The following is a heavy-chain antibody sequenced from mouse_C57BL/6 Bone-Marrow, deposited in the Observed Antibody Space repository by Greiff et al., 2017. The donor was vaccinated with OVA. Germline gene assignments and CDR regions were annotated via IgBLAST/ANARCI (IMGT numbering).Heavy chain of an antibody. V-gene: IGHV1-72*01. J-gene: IGHJ3*01. D-gene: IGHD1-3*01. Sequence: QVQLQQPGAELVKPGASVKLSCKASGYTFTSYWMHWVKQRPGRGLEWIGCIDPNSGGTKYNEKFKNKATLTVDKPSSTAYMQLSSLTSEDSAVDYCGRSLYNSWFAYWGQGTPVTVSA. CDR3: GRSLYNSWFAY. CDR2: IDPNSGGT. CDR1: GYTFTSYW.